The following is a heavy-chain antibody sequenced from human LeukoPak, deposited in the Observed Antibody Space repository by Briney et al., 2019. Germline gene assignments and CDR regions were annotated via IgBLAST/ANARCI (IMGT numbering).Heavy chain of an antibody. Sequence: GGSLRLSCAASGFTFSSYGMHWVRQAPGTGLEWVAFIRSDGSNKNYADSVKGRFTISRDNSKNTLYLQMNSLRPDDTAVYYCAKMIGLVRGVFNRAFDFWGQGTTVTVSS. CDR3: AKMIGLVRGVFNRAFDF. CDR2: IRSDGSNK. D-gene: IGHD3-10*01. CDR1: GFTFSSYG. V-gene: IGHV3-30*02. J-gene: IGHJ3*01.